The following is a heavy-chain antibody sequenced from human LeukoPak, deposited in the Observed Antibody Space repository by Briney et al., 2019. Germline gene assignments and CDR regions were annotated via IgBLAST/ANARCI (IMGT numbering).Heavy chain of an antibody. Sequence: QPGGSLRLSCAASGFTFSTYAMSWVRQAPGKGLEWVSSIGGSGSSGTYYADSVKGRVTISRDDSKNTLYVQMNSLRAEDTAVYYCARDRTYCSDGSCPQLDYWGQGTLVTVSS. D-gene: IGHD2-15*01. J-gene: IGHJ4*02. CDR1: GFTFSTYA. CDR2: IGGSGSSGT. V-gene: IGHV3-23*01. CDR3: ARDRTYCSDGSCPQLDY.